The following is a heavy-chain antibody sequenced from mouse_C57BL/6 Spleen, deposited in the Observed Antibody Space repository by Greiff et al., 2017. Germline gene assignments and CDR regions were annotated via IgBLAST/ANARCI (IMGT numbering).Heavy chain of an antibody. Sequence: QVQLQQPGAELVKPGASVKLSCKASGCTFTRYWMHWVKQRPGQGLEWIGMIHPNSGSTNYNEKFKSKATLTVDKSSSTAYMQLSSLTSEDSAVYYCARSGYGSSSGDYWGQGTTLTVSS. V-gene: IGHV1-64*01. J-gene: IGHJ2*01. CDR1: GCTFTRYW. CDR3: ARSGYGSSSGDY. D-gene: IGHD1-1*01. CDR2: IHPNSGST.